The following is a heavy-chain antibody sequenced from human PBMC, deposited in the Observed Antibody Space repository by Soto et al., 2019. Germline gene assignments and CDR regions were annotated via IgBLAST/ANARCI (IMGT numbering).Heavy chain of an antibody. CDR2: IYYSGST. J-gene: IGHJ2*01. D-gene: IGHD2-2*01. Sequence: QVQLQESGPGLVKPSQTLSLTCTVSGGSISSGDYYWSWIRQPPGKGLEWIGYIYYSGSTYYNPSLKSRVTISGDTSKNQFSLKLSSVTAADTAVYYCARDLPAAILPNWYFDLWGRGTLVTVSS. V-gene: IGHV4-30-4*01. CDR1: GGSISSGDYY. CDR3: ARDLPAAILPNWYFDL.